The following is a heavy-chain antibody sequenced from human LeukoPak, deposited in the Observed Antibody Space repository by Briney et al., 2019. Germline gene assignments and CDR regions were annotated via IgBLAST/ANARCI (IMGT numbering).Heavy chain of an antibody. CDR2: IIPIFGTA. CDR3: ARDLSTYYYDSSGYYPLGY. J-gene: IGHJ4*02. V-gene: IGHV1-69*05. CDR1: GGTFSSYA. D-gene: IGHD3-22*01. Sequence: SVKVSCKASGGTFSSYAISWVRQAPGQGLERMGGIIPIFGTANYAQKFQGRVTITTDESTSTAYMELSSLRSEDTAVYYCARDLSTYYYDSSGYYPLGYWGQGTLVTVSS.